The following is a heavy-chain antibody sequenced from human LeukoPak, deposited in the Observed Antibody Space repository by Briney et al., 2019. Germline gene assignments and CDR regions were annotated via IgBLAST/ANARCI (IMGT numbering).Heavy chain of an antibody. D-gene: IGHD6-25*01. V-gene: IGHV4-59*01. CDR1: GDSISGYY. J-gene: IGHJ5*02. CDR2: IHSSGTT. Sequence: XSETLSLTCTVSGDSISGYYWSWIRQPPGKGLEWIAFIHSSGTTNYSPSLKSRVSISVDTSNNQFSLNVNSVTAADTAVYYCARGGASSEWFDPWGQGTLVTVSS. CDR3: ARGGASSEWFDP.